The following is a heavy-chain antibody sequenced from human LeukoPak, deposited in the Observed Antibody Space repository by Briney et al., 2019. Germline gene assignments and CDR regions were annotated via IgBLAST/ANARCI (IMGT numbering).Heavy chain of an antibody. CDR2: IYYSGST. J-gene: IGHJ4*02. V-gene: IGHV4-30-4*08. CDR3: ARVSIDYQGSGKIDY. Sequence: SQTLSLTCTVSGGSISSGDYYWSWIRQPPGKGLEWIGYIYYSGSTYYNPSLKSRVTISVDTSKNQFSLKLSSVTSAHTAVYYCARVSIDYQGSGKIDYWGQGTLVTVPS. CDR1: GGSISSGDYY. D-gene: IGHD3-3*02.